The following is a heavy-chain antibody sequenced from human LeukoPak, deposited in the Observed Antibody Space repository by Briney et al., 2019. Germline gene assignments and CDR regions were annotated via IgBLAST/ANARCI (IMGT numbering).Heavy chain of an antibody. J-gene: IGHJ5*02. CDR3: ARDVIAAAGIPGWFDP. CDR1: GGSISSYY. V-gene: IGHV4-4*07. CDR2: IYTSGSA. Sequence: SETLSLTCTVSGGSISSYYWSWIRQPAGKGLEWIGRIYTSGSANYNPSLKSRVTMSVDTSKNQFSLKLSSVTAADTAVYYCARDVIAAAGIPGWFDPWGQGTLVTVSS. D-gene: IGHD6-13*01.